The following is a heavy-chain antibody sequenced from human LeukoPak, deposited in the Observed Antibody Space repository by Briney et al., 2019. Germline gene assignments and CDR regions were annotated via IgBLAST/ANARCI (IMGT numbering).Heavy chain of an antibody. CDR3: ARDSGSGSLQVWFDP. D-gene: IGHD3-10*01. Sequence: ASVKVSCKASGYTFTGYYMHWVRQAPGQRLEWMGWINPNTGGTNFAQKFQGRVTMTRDTSISTAYMELSRLSSDDTAVYYCARDSGSGSLQVWFDPWGQGTLVTVSS. CDR2: INPNTGGT. V-gene: IGHV1-2*02. J-gene: IGHJ5*02. CDR1: GYTFTGYY.